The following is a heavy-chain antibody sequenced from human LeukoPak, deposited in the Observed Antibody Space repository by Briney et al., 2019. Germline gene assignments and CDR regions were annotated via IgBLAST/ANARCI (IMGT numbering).Heavy chain of an antibody. D-gene: IGHD2-15*01. CDR1: GDSISSSHYY. V-gene: IGHV4-39*07. J-gene: IGHJ4*02. Sequence: PSETLSLTCTVSGDSISSSHYYWGWIRQSPGKGLEWIGSIYSGGETHYNPSLNSGVTIFLDTSKNQFSLKLTSVTAADTAVYYCATHPPRVCTGGSCSDYWGQGTLVTVSS. CDR3: ATHPPRVCTGGSCSDY. CDR2: IYSGGET.